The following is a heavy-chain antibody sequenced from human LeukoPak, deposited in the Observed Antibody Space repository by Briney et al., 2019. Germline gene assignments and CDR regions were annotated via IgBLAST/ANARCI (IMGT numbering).Heavy chain of an antibody. J-gene: IGHJ4*02. V-gene: IGHV3-23*01. CDR2: ISGSSSST. CDR1: GFTFSNYA. Sequence: AGGSLRLSCAASGFTFSNYAMSWVRQAPGKGLEWVSAISGSSSSTYYADSVQGRFTISRDNSKNTLHLQMNSLRAEDTAVYYCARPGDGYLVGFFDYWGQGTLVTVSS. CDR3: ARPGDGYLVGFFDY. D-gene: IGHD3-22*01.